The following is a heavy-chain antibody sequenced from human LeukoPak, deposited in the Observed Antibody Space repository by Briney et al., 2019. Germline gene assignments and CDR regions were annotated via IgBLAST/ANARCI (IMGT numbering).Heavy chain of an antibody. CDR1: GYTFTGYY. CDR3: ARGTWETAARPYSFDT. Sequence: GASVKVSCKASGYTFTGYYMHWVRQAPGQGLEWMGWINPNSGGTNYAQKFQGRVTMTTDKSTSTAYMELRSLRSDDTAVYYCARGTWETAARPYSFDTWGQGTLVTVTS. J-gene: IGHJ4*02. CDR2: INPNSGGT. V-gene: IGHV1-2*02. D-gene: IGHD1-26*01.